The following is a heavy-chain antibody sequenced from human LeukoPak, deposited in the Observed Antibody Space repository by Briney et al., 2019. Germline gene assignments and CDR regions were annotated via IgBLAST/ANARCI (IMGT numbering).Heavy chain of an antibody. D-gene: IGHD2-21*02. V-gene: IGHV1-2*02. CDR1: GYTFTGYY. CDR2: INPNSGGT. CDR3: ARKAAHIVVVTRSDDAFDI. Sequence: ASVKVSCKASGYTFTGYYMHWVRQAPGQGLEWMGWINPNSGGTNYAQKFQGRVTMTRDTSISTAYMELSRLRSEDTAVYYCARKAAHIVVVTRSDDAFDIWGQGTMVTVSS. J-gene: IGHJ3*02.